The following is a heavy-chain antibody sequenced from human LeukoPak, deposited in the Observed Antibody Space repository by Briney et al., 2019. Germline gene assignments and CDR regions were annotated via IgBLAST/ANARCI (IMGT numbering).Heavy chain of an antibody. V-gene: IGHV1-69*13. CDR3: ARDRCSSTSCPYRSNYYYYGMDV. CDR2: IIPIFGTA. Sequence: ASVKVSCKASGGTFSSYAISWVRQAPGQGLEWMGGIIPIFGTANYAQKFQGRVTITADESTSTPYMELSSLRSEDTAVYYCARDRCSSTSCPYRSNYYYYGMDVWGKGTTVTVSS. J-gene: IGHJ6*04. D-gene: IGHD2-2*01. CDR1: GGTFSSYA.